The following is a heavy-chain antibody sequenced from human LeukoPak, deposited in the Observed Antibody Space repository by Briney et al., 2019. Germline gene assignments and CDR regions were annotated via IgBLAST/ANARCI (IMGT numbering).Heavy chain of an antibody. Sequence: GGSLRLSCAASGFTFSSYSIHWVRQGPGKGLEWVAVISDDGNTKYYADSVKGRFTISRDNSKNTLYLQMNSLRAEDTAVYYCTREITFGVFDVWGQGTVVTVSS. D-gene: IGHD1-14*01. CDR1: GFTFSSYS. CDR2: ISDDGNTK. V-gene: IGHV3-30-3*01. CDR3: TREITFGVFDV. J-gene: IGHJ3*01.